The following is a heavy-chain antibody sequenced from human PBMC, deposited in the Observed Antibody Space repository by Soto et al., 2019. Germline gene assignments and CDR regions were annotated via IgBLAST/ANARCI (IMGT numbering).Heavy chain of an antibody. CDR1: GFTFSNYN. J-gene: IGHJ6*02. V-gene: IGHV3-21*01. CDR3: ARGILGGVRIDYGMDV. D-gene: IGHD2-8*02. CDR2: ITSAGSYI. Sequence: EVQLVESGGGLVKPGGSLRLSCAASGFTFSNYNMNWVRQPPGKGLESVSSITSAGSYIYYAESLKGRVTISRDNAKNSLFLQMNSLRAEDTALYFCARGILGGVRIDYGMDVWGQGTTVTVSS.